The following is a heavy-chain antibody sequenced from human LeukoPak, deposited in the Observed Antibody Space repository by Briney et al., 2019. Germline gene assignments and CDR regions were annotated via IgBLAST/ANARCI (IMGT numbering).Heavy chain of an antibody. V-gene: IGHV1-2*06. CDR1: GHTFTDNY. J-gene: IGHJ4*02. D-gene: IGHD3-22*01. CDR2: INPNSGAT. CDR3: ARGYDSSGYYYVYY. Sequence: ASVKVSCKASGHTFTDNYMHWVRQAPGQGLEWMGRINPNSGATKYAQKFQGRVTMTRDTSISTAYMELSRLRSDDTAVYYCARGYDSSGYYYVYYWGQGTLVTVSS.